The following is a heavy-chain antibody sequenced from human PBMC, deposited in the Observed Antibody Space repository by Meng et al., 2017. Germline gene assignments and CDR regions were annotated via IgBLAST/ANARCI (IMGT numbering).Heavy chain of an antibody. CDR2: INHSGST. CDR1: GGSFSGYY. V-gene: IGHV4-34*01. CDR3: ARGRWRGDRFDP. Sequence: QGQLPQGGAGLLKPSGALSLTCGVDGGSFSGYYWSWIRQPPGKGLEWIGEINHSGSTNYNPSLKSRVTISVDTSKNQFSLKLSSVTAADTAVYYCARGRWRGDRFDPWGQGTLVTVSS. D-gene: IGHD3-10*01. J-gene: IGHJ5*02.